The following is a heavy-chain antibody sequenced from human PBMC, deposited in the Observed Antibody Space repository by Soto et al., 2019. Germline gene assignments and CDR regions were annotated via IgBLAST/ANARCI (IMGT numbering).Heavy chain of an antibody. Sequence: GESLKISCKGSGYSFTSYWIGWVRQMPGKGLEWMGIIYPGDSDTRYSPSFQGQVTISADKPISTAYLQWSSLKASDTAMYYCARLEGGFKYIVVVPAAMVGWFDPWGQGTLVTVSS. CDR1: GYSFTSYW. D-gene: IGHD2-2*01. J-gene: IGHJ5*02. CDR3: ARLEGGFKYIVVVPAAMVGWFDP. CDR2: IYPGDSDT. V-gene: IGHV5-51*01.